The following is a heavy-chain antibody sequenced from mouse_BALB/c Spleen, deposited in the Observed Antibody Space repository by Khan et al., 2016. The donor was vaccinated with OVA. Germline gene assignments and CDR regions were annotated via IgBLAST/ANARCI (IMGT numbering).Heavy chain of an antibody. D-gene: IGHD2-13*01. Sequence: QVQPKQLGPGLVQPSQSLSITCTVSGFSLTSYGVHWVRQSPGKGLEWLGVTWSGGTTDYNAAFISRLSISKDHSKSQVSFKLNSLQDNETAIYFGARNGDYVQWYFDVWGAGTTVTVSS. CDR2: TWSGGTT. V-gene: IGHV2-2*02. CDR3: ARNGDYVQWYFDV. J-gene: IGHJ1*01. CDR1: GFSLTSYG.